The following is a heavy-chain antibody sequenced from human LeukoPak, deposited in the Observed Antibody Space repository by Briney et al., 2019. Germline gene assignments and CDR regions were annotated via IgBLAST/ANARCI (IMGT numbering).Heavy chain of an antibody. Sequence: AGSLTRYCAASGFTFSSYAMSWVRQAQGKGLVWVSATSGSGGNTYYADSVKGRLTTSRYTTTTTLYLRMNSPRAAAASVYYCAKDRGYSSSRQGFDYWGQGTLVTVSS. D-gene: IGHD6-6*01. CDR3: AKDRGYSSSRQGFDY. CDR2: TSGSGGNT. V-gene: IGHV3-23*01. CDR1: GFTFSSYA. J-gene: IGHJ4*02.